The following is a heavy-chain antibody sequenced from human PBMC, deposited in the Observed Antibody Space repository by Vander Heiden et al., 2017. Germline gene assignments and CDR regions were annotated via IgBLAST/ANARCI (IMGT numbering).Heavy chain of an antibody. CDR1: GFTLDDYA. V-gene: IGHV3-9*01. CDR2: ISWNSGSI. Sequence: EVQLVESGGGLVQRGRSLRLSCAASGFTLDDYAMHWVRQAPGKGLEWVSGISWNSGSIGYADSVKGRFTISRDNAKNSLYLQMNSLRAEDTALYYCAKDINGVAVAAYYYYGMDVWGQGTTVTVSS. CDR3: AKDINGVAVAAYYYYGMDV. D-gene: IGHD6-19*01. J-gene: IGHJ6*02.